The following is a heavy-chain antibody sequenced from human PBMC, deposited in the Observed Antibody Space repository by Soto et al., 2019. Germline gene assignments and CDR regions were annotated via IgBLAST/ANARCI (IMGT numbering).Heavy chain of an antibody. J-gene: IGHJ4*02. Sequence: ASVKVSCNASDFTFTSYGINWVRQSPGQGLEWMGWINPSDGNRNSAQKFEDRVTMTTATSTNTVFLELRSLKSDDTAIYYCARDRLRGYDSSGFYSWGQGTMVTVSS. V-gene: IGHV1-18*01. D-gene: IGHD3-22*01. CDR1: DFTFTSYG. CDR3: ARDRLRGYDSSGFYS. CDR2: INPSDGNR.